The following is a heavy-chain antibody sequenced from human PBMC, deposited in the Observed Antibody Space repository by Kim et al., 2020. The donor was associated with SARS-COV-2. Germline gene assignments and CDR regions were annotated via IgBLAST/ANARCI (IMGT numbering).Heavy chain of an antibody. CDR3: ARGVVVPAVLYYFDY. Sequence: PSLKRRVTISVDTSKNQFSLKRSSVTAADTAVYYCARGVVVPAVLYYFDYWGQGTLVTVSS. V-gene: IGHV4-34*01. D-gene: IGHD2-2*01. J-gene: IGHJ4*02.